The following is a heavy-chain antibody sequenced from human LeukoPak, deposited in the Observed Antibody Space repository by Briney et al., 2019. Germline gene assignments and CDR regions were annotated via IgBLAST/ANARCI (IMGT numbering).Heavy chain of an antibody. CDR1: GFTFSSYW. CDR3: ARGPLGYCSTGSCAFDV. V-gene: IGHV3-7*01. Sequence: PGGSLRLSCAVSGFTFSSYWMSWVRQAPGEGPEWVANIKQDGSEEYYVDPVTGRFTISRDNAMESLYLQMNSLRAEDTAVYYCARGPLGYCSTGSCAFDVWGQGTMVIVSS. CDR2: IKQDGSEE. D-gene: IGHD2-15*01. J-gene: IGHJ3*01.